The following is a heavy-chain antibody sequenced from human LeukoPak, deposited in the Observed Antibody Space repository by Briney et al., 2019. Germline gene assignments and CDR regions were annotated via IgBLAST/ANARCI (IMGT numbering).Heavy chain of an antibody. D-gene: IGHD6-6*01. CDR3: EGSSYPFDY. Sequence: GRSLRLSCAASGFTFSSYGMHWVRQAPGKGLEWVAVIWYDGSNKYYADSVKGRFTISRDNSKNTLYLQMNSLRAEDTAVYYCEGSSYPFDYWGQGTLVTVSS. CDR1: GFTFSSYG. V-gene: IGHV3-33*01. CDR2: IWYDGSNK. J-gene: IGHJ4*02.